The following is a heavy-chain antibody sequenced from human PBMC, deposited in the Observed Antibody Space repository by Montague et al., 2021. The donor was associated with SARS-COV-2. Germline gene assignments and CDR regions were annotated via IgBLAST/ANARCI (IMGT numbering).Heavy chain of an antibody. CDR1: GDSITDDD. CDR2: IFKNGKT. J-gene: IGHJ6*02. D-gene: IGHD3-22*01. V-gene: IGHV4-59*08. CDR3: ARYYERSLDV. Sequence: SETLSLTCTVSGDSITDDDRSWIRQPPGKGLEWIVNIFKNGKTXXXPSLRSRVITSVDTSKSQFSLKVTSVTAADTAVYYCARYYERSLDVWGQGTTVTVSS.